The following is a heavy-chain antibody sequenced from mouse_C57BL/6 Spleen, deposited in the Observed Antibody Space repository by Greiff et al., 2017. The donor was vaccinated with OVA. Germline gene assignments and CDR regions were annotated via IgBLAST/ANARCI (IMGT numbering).Heavy chain of an antibody. V-gene: IGHV1-61*01. J-gene: IGHJ2*01. CDR2: IYPSDSET. Sequence: QVQLQQSGAELVRPGSSVKLSCKASGYTFTSYWMDWVKQRPGQGLEWIGNIYPSDSETHYNQKFKDKATLTVDKSSSTAYMQLSSLTSEDSAVYYCARTIPNFYFDYWGQGTTLTVSS. CDR1: GYTFTSYW. CDR3: ARTIPNFYFDY.